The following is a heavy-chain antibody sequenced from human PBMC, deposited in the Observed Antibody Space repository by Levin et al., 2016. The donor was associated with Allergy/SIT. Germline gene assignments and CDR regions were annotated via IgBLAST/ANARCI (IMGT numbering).Heavy chain of an antibody. Sequence: KVSCKTSGYNFASLWIAWVRQIPGKGLEWMGIIYPGDSDTRYSPSFQGQVTISADKSINTAYLQWSSLKASDTAMYYCARRRRDYGLDVWGQGTTVTVSS. CDR3: ARRRRDYGLDV. CDR1: GYNFASLW. CDR2: IYPGDSDT. J-gene: IGHJ6*02. V-gene: IGHV5-51*01.